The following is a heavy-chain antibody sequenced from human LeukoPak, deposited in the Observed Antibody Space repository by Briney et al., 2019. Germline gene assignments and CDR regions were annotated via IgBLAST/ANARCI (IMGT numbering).Heavy chain of an antibody. CDR1: GFTFDDYA. CDR2: ISWNSGSI. D-gene: IGHD6-19*01. V-gene: IGHV3-9*01. CDR3: AKDLSSGWYGDAFDI. Sequence: GGSLRLCCAASGFTFDDYAMHWVRQAPGKGLEWVSGISWNSGSIGYADSVKGRFTISRDNAKDSLYLQMNSLRAEDTALYYCAKDLSSGWYGDAFDIWGQGTMVTVSS. J-gene: IGHJ3*02.